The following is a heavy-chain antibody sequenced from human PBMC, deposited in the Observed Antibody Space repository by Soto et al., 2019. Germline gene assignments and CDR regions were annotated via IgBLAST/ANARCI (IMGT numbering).Heavy chain of an antibody. Sequence: ASVKVSCKASGYTFTSYAMHWVRQAPGQRLEWMGWINAGNGNTKYSQKFQGRVTITRDTSASTAYMGLSSLRSEDTAVYYCARDGGCSSTSCYRPLNWFDPWGQGTLVTVSS. J-gene: IGHJ5*02. V-gene: IGHV1-3*01. CDR3: ARDGGCSSTSCYRPLNWFDP. CDR2: INAGNGNT. CDR1: GYTFTSYA. D-gene: IGHD2-2*01.